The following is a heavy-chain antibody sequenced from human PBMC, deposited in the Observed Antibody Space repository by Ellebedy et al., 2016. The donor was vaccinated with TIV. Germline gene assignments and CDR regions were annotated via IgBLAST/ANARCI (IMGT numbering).Heavy chain of an antibody. CDR1: GFTFSNYA. CDR2: IKEDGSEK. D-gene: IGHD6-19*01. Sequence: GESLKISCAASGFTFSNYAMAWVRQAPGKGLEWVANIKEDGSEKYYVDSVKGRFTISRDNAKNSLYLQMNTLRAEDTAVYYYASVPLDGAVAGTVEVAFDYWGQGTLVTVSS. J-gene: IGHJ4*02. CDR3: ASVPLDGAVAGTVEVAFDY. V-gene: IGHV3-7*03.